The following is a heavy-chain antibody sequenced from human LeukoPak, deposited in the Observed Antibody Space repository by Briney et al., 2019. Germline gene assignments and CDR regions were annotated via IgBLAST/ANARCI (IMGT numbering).Heavy chain of an antibody. CDR2: INHSGST. CDR3: ARRRYYGSLLDY. D-gene: IGHD3-10*01. V-gene: IGHV4-34*01. Sequence: SETLSLTCAVYGGSFSGYYWSWIRQPPGKGLEWIGEINHSGSTNYNPSLKSRVTISVDTSKNQFSLKLSSVTAADTAVYYCARRRYYGSLLDYWGQGTLVTVSS. J-gene: IGHJ4*02. CDR1: GGSFSGYY.